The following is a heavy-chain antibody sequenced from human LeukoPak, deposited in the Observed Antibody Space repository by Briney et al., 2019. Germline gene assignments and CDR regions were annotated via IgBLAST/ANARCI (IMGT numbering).Heavy chain of an antibody. D-gene: IGHD2-21*01. CDR1: GGSISSGGYY. CDR3: ARELWRYAFDI. CDR2: IYYSGST. J-gene: IGHJ3*02. Sequence: SETLSLTCTVSGGSISSGGYYWSWIRQHPGTGLEWIGYIYYSGSTYYNPSLKSRVTISVGTSKNQFSLKLSSVTAADTAVYYCARELWRYAFDIWGQGTMVTVSS. V-gene: IGHV4-31*03.